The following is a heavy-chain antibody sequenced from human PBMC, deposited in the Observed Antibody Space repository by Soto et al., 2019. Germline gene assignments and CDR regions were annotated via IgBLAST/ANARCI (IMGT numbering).Heavy chain of an antibody. CDR2: IKSKTDGGTT. D-gene: IGHD2-8*01. J-gene: IGHJ4*02. CDR3: TSLRWWGYCTNGVCYTLDY. CDR1: GFTFSNAW. V-gene: IGHV3-15*07. Sequence: GGSLRLSCAASGFTFSNAWMNWVRQAPGKGLEWVGRIKSKTDGGTTDYAAPVKGRFTISRDDSKNTLYLQMNSLKTEDTAVYYCTSLRWWGYCTNGVCYTLDYWGQGTLVTVSS.